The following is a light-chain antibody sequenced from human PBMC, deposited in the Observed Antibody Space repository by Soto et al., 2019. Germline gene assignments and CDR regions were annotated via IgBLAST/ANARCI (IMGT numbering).Light chain of an antibody. J-gene: IGKJ1*01. CDR2: GVS. V-gene: IGKV3-20*01. CDR1: ESVSSTS. Sequence: DIVLTQSPGTLSLSLGERATLTCRASESVSSTSLAWYQQKPGQAPRLLMYGVSSMTSGIPDRFSGSGSGTDFTLTISRLEPEDFAVYFCQQCYNTVWTFGQGTKVEIK. CDR3: QQCYNTVWT.